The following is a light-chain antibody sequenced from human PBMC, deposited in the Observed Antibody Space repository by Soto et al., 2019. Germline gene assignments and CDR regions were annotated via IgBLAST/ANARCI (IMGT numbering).Light chain of an antibody. CDR2: EIS. CDR3: ISYTGKSASYV. CDR1: SSDVGGYDY. Sequence: QSVLTQPASVSGSPGQSITISCTGSSSDVGGYDYVSWYQQHPGKAPKLIIYEISHRPLGVSNRFSGSKSGNTASLTISGLQAEDEADYYCISYTGKSASYVFGTGTKVTVL. V-gene: IGLV2-14*03. J-gene: IGLJ1*01.